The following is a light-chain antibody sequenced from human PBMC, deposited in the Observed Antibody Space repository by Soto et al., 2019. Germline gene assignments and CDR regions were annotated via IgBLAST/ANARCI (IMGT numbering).Light chain of an antibody. V-gene: IGLV2-14*03. Sequence: QSALTQPASVSGSPGQSITISCTGTSSDVGGYNYVSWYQQLPGKAPKLIIYDVNNRSPGVSNRFSASKSANAASLTIFGLQAEDEADYYCASYTSSNSLYVFGTGTKVTVL. CDR2: DVN. CDR1: SSDVGGYNY. J-gene: IGLJ1*01. CDR3: ASYTSSNSLYV.